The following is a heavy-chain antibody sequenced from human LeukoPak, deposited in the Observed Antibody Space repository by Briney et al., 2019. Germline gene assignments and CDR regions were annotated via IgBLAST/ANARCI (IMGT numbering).Heavy chain of an antibody. CDR1: GFTFSSYA. CDR2: ISYDGSNK. J-gene: IGHJ4*02. CDR3: VRGLGATTYFFDF. V-gene: IGHV3-30*04. Sequence: GGSLRLSCAASGFTFSSYAMHWVRQAPGKGLEWVAVISYDGSNKYFADSVKGRFTISRDNSKNTVYLQMNSLRAEDTAVYYCVRGLGATTYFFDFWGQGTLVTVSS. D-gene: IGHD1-26*01.